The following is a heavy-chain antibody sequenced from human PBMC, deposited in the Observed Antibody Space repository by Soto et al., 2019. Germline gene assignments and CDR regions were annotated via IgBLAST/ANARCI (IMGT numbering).Heavy chain of an antibody. Sequence: SETLSLTCTVSGGSISSYYWSWIRQPPGKGLEWIGYIYYSGSTNYNPSLKSRVTISVDTSKNQFSLKLSSVTAADTAVYYCARDTLYDFWSGHPYYFDYCGQGTLVTVS. J-gene: IGHJ4*02. V-gene: IGHV4-59*12. D-gene: IGHD3-3*01. CDR3: ARDTLYDFWSGHPYYFDY. CDR2: IYYSGST. CDR1: GGSISSYY.